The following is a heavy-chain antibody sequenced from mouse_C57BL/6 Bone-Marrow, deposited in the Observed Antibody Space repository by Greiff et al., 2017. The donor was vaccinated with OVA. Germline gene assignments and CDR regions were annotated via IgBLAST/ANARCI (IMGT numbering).Heavy chain of an antibody. Sequence: EVMLVESGGDLVKPGGSLKLSCAASGFTFSSYGMSWVRQTPDKRLEWVATISSGGSYTYYPDSVKGRFTISRDNAKNTLYLQMSSLKSEDTAMYYCAPIYYGNWAYWGQGTLVTVSA. J-gene: IGHJ3*01. V-gene: IGHV5-6*01. CDR3: APIYYGNWAY. CDR1: GFTFSSYG. D-gene: IGHD2-1*01. CDR2: ISSGGSYT.